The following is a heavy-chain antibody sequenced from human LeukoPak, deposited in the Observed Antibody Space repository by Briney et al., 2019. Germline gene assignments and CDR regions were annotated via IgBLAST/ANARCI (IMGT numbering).Heavy chain of an antibody. CDR2: IYHRGST. CDR3: ARATGYCGSSSCYSLDY. D-gene: IGHD2-2*01. V-gene: IGHV4-31*03. Sequence: PSQTLSLTCTVSGGSVSSAGYYWSWIRQHPGKALEWIGYIYHRGSTYFNPSLKSRVTISVDTSANQFSLKLSSVTAADTAVYYCARATGYCGSSSCYSLDYWGQGTLVTVSS. CDR1: GGSVSSAGYY. J-gene: IGHJ4*02.